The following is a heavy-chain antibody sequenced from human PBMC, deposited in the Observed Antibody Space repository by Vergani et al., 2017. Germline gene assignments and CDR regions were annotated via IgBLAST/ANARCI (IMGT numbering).Heavy chain of an antibody. J-gene: IGHJ2*01. V-gene: IGHV2-70*04. Sequence: QVTLKESGPALVKPTQTLTLTCTVSGIPLSTSGMRVSWIRQPPGKAPEWLARSDWDDEKFYSPSLKTRLTISKDTYKNQLVLTMTKMDPVDTAMYYCTWLYGPTGHWYFDFWGRGTLVAVSS. D-gene: IGHD3-10*01. CDR2: SDWDDEK. CDR3: TWLYGPTGHWYFDF. CDR1: GIPLSTSGMR.